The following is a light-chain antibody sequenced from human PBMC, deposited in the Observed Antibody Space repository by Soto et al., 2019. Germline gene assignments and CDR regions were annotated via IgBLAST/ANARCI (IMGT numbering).Light chain of an antibody. Sequence: DIQMTQSPSSLSTSIGDRVTLTCRASQSISTSLNWYQQKPGKAPRLLIYAASSLQSGVPSRFSGSGSGTDFTLTISSLQPEDFATYYCQQSYTNPYTFGQGTKLEIK. J-gene: IGKJ2*01. CDR1: QSISTS. CDR3: QQSYTNPYT. CDR2: AAS. V-gene: IGKV1-39*01.